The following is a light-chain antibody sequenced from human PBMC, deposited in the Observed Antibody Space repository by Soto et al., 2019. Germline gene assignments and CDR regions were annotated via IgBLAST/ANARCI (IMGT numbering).Light chain of an antibody. CDR3: NSYAGSNNLV. J-gene: IGLJ2*01. V-gene: IGLV2-8*01. Sequence: QSALTQPPSASGSPGQSVTISCTGTSSDFGGYNYVSWYQQHPGKAPKLMIYEVSKRPSGVPDRFSGSKSGNTASLTVSGLQAEDEADYYCNSYAGSNNLVFGGGTKVTVL. CDR2: EVS. CDR1: SSDFGGYNY.